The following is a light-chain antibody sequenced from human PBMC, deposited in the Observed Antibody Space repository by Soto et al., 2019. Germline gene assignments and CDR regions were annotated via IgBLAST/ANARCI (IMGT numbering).Light chain of an antibody. CDR3: SSYTSSNTLEV. CDR1: SSDVGGSNY. V-gene: IGLV2-14*01. J-gene: IGLJ1*01. CDR2: EVD. Sequence: QSALIQPASVSGSPGQSITISCTGTSSDVGGSNYVSWYQHHPRRAPKLLIYEVDYRPSGVSNRFSGSKSGNTASLTISGLQAEDEADYYCSSYTSSNTLEVFGFGTKLTVL.